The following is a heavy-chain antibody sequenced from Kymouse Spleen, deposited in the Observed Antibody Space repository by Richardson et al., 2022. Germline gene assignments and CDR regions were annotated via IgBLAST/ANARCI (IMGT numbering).Heavy chain of an antibody. V-gene: IGHV3-74*01. Sequence: EVQLVESGGGLVQPGGSLRLSCAASGFTFSSYWMHWVRQAPGKGLVWVSRINSDGSSTSYADSVKGRFTISRDNAKNTLYLQMNSLRAEDTAVYYCARESGYSGSYYYYYYYGMDVWGQGTTVTVSS. CDR3: ARESGYSGSYYYYYYYGMDV. CDR2: INSDGSST. D-gene: IGHD1-26*01. CDR1: GFTFSSYW. J-gene: IGHJ6*02.